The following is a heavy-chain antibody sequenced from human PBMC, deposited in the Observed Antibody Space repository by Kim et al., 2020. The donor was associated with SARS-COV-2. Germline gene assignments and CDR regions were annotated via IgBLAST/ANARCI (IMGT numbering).Heavy chain of an antibody. Sequence: YADSVKGRFTISRDNSKNTLYLQMNSLRAEDTAVYYCARAPDTAMEDFDYWGQGTLVTVSS. D-gene: IGHD5-18*01. J-gene: IGHJ4*02. CDR3: ARAPDTAMEDFDY. V-gene: IGHV3-33*01.